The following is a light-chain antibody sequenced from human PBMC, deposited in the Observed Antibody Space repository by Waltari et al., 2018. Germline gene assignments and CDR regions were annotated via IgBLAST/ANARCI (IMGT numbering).Light chain of an antibody. V-gene: IGLV8-61*01. Sequence: QTVVTQEPSLSVSPGGKVTLTCVLRSGSVSSTSYSIWYQQTPGQTPRTLVYNTNIRSSGVPDRFSGSILGNKAALTITGAQADDECDYYCLVYMGSGIWVFGGGTKLTVL. CDR1: SGSVSSTSY. CDR3: LVYMGSGIWV. CDR2: NTN. J-gene: IGLJ3*02.